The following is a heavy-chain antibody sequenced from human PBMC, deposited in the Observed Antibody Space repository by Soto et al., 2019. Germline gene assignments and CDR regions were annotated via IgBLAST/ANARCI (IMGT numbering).Heavy chain of an antibody. D-gene: IGHD6-19*01. Sequence: GGSLRLSCAASGFTFSSYAMHWVRQAPGKGLEWVAVISYDGSNKYYADSVKGRFTISRDNSKNTLYLQMNSLRAEDTAVYYCARHIPNSGWYDGYYYGMDVWGQGTTVTVSS. CDR3: ARHIPNSGWYDGYYYGMDV. CDR2: ISYDGSNK. V-gene: IGHV3-30-3*01. CDR1: GFTFSSYA. J-gene: IGHJ6*02.